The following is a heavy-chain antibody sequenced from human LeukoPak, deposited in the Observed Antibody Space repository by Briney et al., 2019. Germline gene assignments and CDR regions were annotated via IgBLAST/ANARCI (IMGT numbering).Heavy chain of an antibody. D-gene: IGHD6-13*01. CDR1: GGTFSSYA. V-gene: IGHV1-69*05. CDR2: IIPFSGTP. Sequence: SVKVSCKASGGTFSSYAISWVRQAPGQGLDWMGRIIPFSGTPNYAQKLQGRVTITTDESTSTAYMELSSLRSEDTAVYYCASHGSPKLIATSGHPPLGWFDPWGQGTLVTVSS. CDR3: ASHGSPKLIATSGHPPLGWFDP. J-gene: IGHJ5*02.